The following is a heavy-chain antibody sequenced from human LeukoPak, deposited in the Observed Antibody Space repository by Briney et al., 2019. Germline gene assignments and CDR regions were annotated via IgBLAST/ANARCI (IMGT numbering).Heavy chain of an antibody. V-gene: IGHV3-23*01. CDR2: VSGSGGST. CDR1: GFTFSSYA. CDR3: AKANVDTAMVVFHRIYELDY. Sequence: QPGGSLRLSCAASGFTFSSYAMSWVRQTPGKGLEWVSAVSGSGGSTYYADSVKGRFTISRDNSKNTLFLQMNSLRAEDTAPYYCAKANVDTAMVVFHRIYELDYRGQGTLVTVSS. D-gene: IGHD5-18*01. J-gene: IGHJ4*02.